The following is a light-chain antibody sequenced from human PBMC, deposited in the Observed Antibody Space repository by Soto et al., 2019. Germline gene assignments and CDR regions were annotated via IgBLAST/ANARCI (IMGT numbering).Light chain of an antibody. V-gene: IGLV2-14*03. CDR1: SSDIGSYDH. J-gene: IGLJ1*01. Sequence: QSVLTQPASVSGSPGQSITISCSGTSSDIGSYDHVAWYQQFPGKSSKLIIYAVSDRPSGVSDRFSGSKSGISASLTISGLQTEDEADYYCISYTDRQSYLFGTGTKVTVL. CDR2: AVS. CDR3: ISYTDRQSYL.